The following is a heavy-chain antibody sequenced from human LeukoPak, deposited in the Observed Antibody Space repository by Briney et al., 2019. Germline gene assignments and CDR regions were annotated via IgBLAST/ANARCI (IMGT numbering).Heavy chain of an antibody. D-gene: IGHD6-6*01. CDR3: ARDGAARGYYMDV. CDR2: IIPIFGTA. J-gene: IGHJ6*03. Sequence: ASVKVSCKASGGTFSSYAISWVRQAPGQGLEWMGGIIPIFGTANYAQKFQGRVTITADKYTSTAYMELSSLRSEDTAVYYCARDGAARGYYMDVWGKGTTVTVSS. V-gene: IGHV1-69*06. CDR1: GGTFSSYA.